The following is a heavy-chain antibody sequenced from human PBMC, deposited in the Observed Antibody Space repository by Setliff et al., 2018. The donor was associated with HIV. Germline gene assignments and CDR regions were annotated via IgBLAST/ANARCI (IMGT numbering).Heavy chain of an antibody. J-gene: IGHJ4*02. CDR1: GGSFYSHH. Sequence: LSLTCTVSGGSFYSHHWSWIRQPPGKGLEWIGTVHYSGSTTYNPSLNSRGTISLDTSKNQFSLKLSSVTAADTAVFYCARGGSGAYYERNFDYWGQGTLVTVSS. CDR3: ARGGSGAYYERNFDY. V-gene: IGHV4-59*11. D-gene: IGHD1-26*01. CDR2: VHYSGST.